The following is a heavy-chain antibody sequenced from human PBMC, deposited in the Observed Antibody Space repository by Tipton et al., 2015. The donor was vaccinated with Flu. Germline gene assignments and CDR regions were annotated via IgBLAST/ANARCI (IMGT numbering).Heavy chain of an antibody. CDR1: GGSVSPYY. V-gene: IGHV4-59*02. CDR2: IYYRGTT. CDR3: ERDLVQDYRDQYFGMDV. J-gene: IGHJ6*02. D-gene: IGHD4-11*01. Sequence: LRLSCTVSGGSVSPYYWNWVRQSPGKGLEWIGYIYYRGTTGYNPSLKSRVTIPVDTSKNQVSLKLTSVTAADTAVYYCERDLVQDYRDQYFGMDVWGQGTTVTVSS.